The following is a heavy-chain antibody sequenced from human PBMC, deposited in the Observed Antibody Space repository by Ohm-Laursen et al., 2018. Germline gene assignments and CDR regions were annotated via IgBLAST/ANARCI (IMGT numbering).Heavy chain of an antibody. CDR2: ISRNSGSI. CDR3: AKDTRLGESSLYGWYFDV. Sequence: SLRLSCAASGFTFDDYAMHWVWQAPGKGLEWVSGISRNSGSIGYADSVKGRFTISRDNAKNSLYLQMNSLRAEDTALYYCAKDTRLGESSLYGWYFDVWGRGTLVTVSS. J-gene: IGHJ2*01. D-gene: IGHD3-16*02. V-gene: IGHV3-9*01. CDR1: GFTFDDYA.